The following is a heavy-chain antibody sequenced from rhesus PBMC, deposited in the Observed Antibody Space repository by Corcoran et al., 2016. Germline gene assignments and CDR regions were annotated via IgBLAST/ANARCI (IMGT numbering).Heavy chain of an antibody. CDR3: ARVVGAAAGGYGLDS. V-gene: IGHV2-95*01. CDR1: GFSITTSGTG. J-gene: IGHJ6*01. Sequence: QATLKESGHALVKPTQTSPLTCTFPGFSITTSGTGVGWIRQPPGKALEWLASIYWNDNKYYNTSLKSRLTISKDTSKNQVVLTMTNMDPVDTATYYCARVVGAAAGGYGLDSWGQGVVVTVSS. CDR2: IYWNDNK. D-gene: IGHD6-31*01.